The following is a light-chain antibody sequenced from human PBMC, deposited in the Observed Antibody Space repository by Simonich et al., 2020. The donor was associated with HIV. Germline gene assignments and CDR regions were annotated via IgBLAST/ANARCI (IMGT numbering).Light chain of an antibody. CDR3: QQYYSTPLT. J-gene: IGKJ4*01. Sequence: EIVLTQSPATLSLSPGERATLSCRASQSVSSYLAWYQQKPGQAPRLLIYDASNRATGIPARFSGSGSGTDFTLTISSLQAEDVAVYYCQQYYSTPLTFGGGTKVEI. CDR1: QSVSSY. V-gene: IGKV3-11*01. CDR2: DAS.